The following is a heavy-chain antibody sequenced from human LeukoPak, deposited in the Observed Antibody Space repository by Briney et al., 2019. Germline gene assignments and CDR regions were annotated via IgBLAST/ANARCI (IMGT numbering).Heavy chain of an antibody. V-gene: IGHV3-30-3*01. CDR2: ISYDGANK. D-gene: IGHD6-19*01. Sequence: GGSLRLSCAVSGFTFSSCAMHWVRQAPGKGLEWVAVISYDGANKYYADSVKGRFTISRDNSKNTLYLQMNSLRAEDTAVYYCAKGPNSGWHFSDSWGQGTLVTVSS. J-gene: IGHJ5*01. CDR3: AKGPNSGWHFSDS. CDR1: GFTFSSCA.